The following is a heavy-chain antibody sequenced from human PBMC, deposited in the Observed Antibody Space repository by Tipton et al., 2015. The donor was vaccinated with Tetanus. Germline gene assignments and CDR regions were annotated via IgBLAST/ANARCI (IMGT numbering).Heavy chain of an antibody. Sequence: TLSLTCTVSGVSVRTDNYQWNWIRQSPGLGLEWLAYISGGRMTNSNYSHKSRITISQDSSKNQFSLNLSSVTAADTAVYYCARDQGGGRVVRLNWFDPWGPGTLVTVSS. V-gene: IGHV4-61*01. J-gene: IGHJ5*02. CDR1: GVSVRTDNYQ. CDR3: ARDQGGGRVVRLNWFDP. CDR2: ISGGRMT. D-gene: IGHD6-6*01.